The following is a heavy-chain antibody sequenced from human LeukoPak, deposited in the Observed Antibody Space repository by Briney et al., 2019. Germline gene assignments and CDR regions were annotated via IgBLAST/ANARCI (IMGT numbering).Heavy chain of an antibody. J-gene: IGHJ6*02. Sequence: GGSLRLSCTASGFSFNAYWMHWVRQAPGTGLEWVAIMSYDENTKYYADSVKGRFTVSRDNSKNTLYLQMDSLRPEDTAVYYCARDDQSVTMGRGQTSYYYYGMDVWGQGTTVTVSS. CDR1: GFSFNAYW. V-gene: IGHV3-30*03. D-gene: IGHD3-10*01. CDR3: ARDDQSVTMGRGQTSYYYYGMDV. CDR2: MSYDENTK.